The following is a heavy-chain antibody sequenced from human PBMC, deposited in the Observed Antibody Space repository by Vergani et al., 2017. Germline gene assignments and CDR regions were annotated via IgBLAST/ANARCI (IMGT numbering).Heavy chain of an antibody. CDR2: IKSKFDRGTT. D-gene: IGHD2-21*01. Sequence: EVQLVESGGGIVKPGGSLRFSCVASGFSFRNAWMNWVRRTPGKGLEWVGRIKSKFDRGTTDYAAAVKGRFTISRDDSKNTLFLQMNGLKTEDIGVYYCTTDPRYCGDGSCYWLRDHHYYGMDVWGQGTTVTVSS. CDR3: TTDPRYCGDGSCYWLRDHHYYGMDV. J-gene: IGHJ6*02. V-gene: IGHV3-15*07. CDR1: GFSFRNAW.